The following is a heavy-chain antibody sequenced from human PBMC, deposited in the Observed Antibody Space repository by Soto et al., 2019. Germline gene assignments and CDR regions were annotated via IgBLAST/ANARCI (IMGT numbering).Heavy chain of an antibody. J-gene: IGHJ4*02. CDR2: IKSQTDGGTT. V-gene: IGHV3-15*07. Sequence: EVQLVESGGGLVKPGESLRLSCAASGFTFSNAWMNWVRQAPGMGREWVGRIKSQTDGGTTDYGAPVKGRFTISRDDSKNTLYLQMNSLKTEDTAVYYCTTDDYDFWSGYYNDYWGQGTLVTVSS. D-gene: IGHD3-3*01. CDR3: TTDDYDFWSGYYNDY. CDR1: GFTFSNAW.